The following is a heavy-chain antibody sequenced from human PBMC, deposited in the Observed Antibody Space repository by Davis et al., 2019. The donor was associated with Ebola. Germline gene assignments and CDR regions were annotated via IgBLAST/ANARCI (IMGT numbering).Heavy chain of an antibody. Sequence: PGGSLRLSCAASGFIFSSYWMHWVRQAPGRGLVWVSRINSDGSSTSYADSVKGRFTISRDNAKNTLYLQMNSLRAEDTAVYYCARDFRSWGCGGSDYWGQGTLVTVSS. J-gene: IGHJ4*02. CDR1: GFIFSSYW. CDR2: INSDGSST. V-gene: IGHV3-74*01. D-gene: IGHD2-8*02. CDR3: ARDFRSWGCGGSDY.